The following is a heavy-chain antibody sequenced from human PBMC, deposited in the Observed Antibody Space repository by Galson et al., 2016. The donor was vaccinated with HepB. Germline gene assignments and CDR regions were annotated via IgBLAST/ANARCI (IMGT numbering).Heavy chain of an antibody. V-gene: IGHV3-30*18. CDR2: ISYDGSGK. CDR1: GFTFSTYG. Sequence: SLRLSCAASGFTFSTYGMHWVRQAPGKGLEWVAGISYDGSGKYYTESVKDRFTISRDNSKNTLYLQMNSLRVEDTAEYYCTKAGVVTTDYGMDVWGQGTTVSVSS. CDR3: TKAGVVTTDYGMDV. D-gene: IGHD3-22*01. J-gene: IGHJ6*02.